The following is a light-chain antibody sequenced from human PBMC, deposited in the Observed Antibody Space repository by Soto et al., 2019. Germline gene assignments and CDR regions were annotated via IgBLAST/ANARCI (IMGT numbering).Light chain of an antibody. V-gene: IGLV2-14*01. CDR1: ISDVGGYNY. J-gene: IGLJ2*01. CDR2: DVS. Sequence: QSALTQPASVSGSPGQSITISCTGTISDVGGYNYVSWYQQHPGKAPKLMIYDVSNRPSGVSNRFSGSKSGDTASLTISGLQAEDVADYYCSSYTSRSTVEIGGGTKLTVL. CDR3: SSYTSRSTVE.